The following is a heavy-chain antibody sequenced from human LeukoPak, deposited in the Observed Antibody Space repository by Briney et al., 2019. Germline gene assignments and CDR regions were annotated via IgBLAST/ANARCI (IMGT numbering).Heavy chain of an antibody. CDR2: ISSNGGST. J-gene: IGHJ4*02. Sequence: GGSLRLSCAASGFTFSDYWMHWVRQAPGKGLEYVSAISSNGGSTYYADSVKGRFTISRDNSKNTLYLQMSSLRAEDTAVYYCVKTTSLVPAAMFFDYWGQGTLVTVSS. CDR1: GFTFSDYW. CDR3: VKTTSLVPAAMFFDY. D-gene: IGHD2-2*01. V-gene: IGHV3-64D*06.